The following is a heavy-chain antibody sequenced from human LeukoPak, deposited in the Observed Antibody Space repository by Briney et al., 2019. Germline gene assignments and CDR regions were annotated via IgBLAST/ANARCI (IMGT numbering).Heavy chain of an antibody. V-gene: IGHV1-2*02. J-gene: IGHJ6*03. CDR3: ARGYNYYDSSGYPFSEYYYYYYMDV. D-gene: IGHD3-22*01. Sequence: GASVKVSCKASGYTFTGYYMHWVRQAPGQGLEWMGWINPNSGGTNYAQKFQGRVTMTRDTSISTAYMELSRLRSDDTAVYYCARGYNYYDSSGYPFSEYYYYYYMDVWGKGTTVTVSS. CDR1: GYTFTGYY. CDR2: INPNSGGT.